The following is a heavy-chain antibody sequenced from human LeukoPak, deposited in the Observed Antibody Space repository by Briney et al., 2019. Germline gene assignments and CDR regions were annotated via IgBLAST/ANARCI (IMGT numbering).Heavy chain of an antibody. Sequence: GASVKVSCKASGYTFTSYYMHWVRQAPGQGLEWMGIINPNGGSTTYAQKFQGRVTMTRETSTSTVYMELSSLRSEDTAAYYCAILRYNWNNLDPWGQGTLVTVSS. D-gene: IGHD1-1*01. CDR3: AILRYNWNNLDP. CDR1: GYTFTSYY. J-gene: IGHJ5*02. V-gene: IGHV1-46*01. CDR2: INPNGGST.